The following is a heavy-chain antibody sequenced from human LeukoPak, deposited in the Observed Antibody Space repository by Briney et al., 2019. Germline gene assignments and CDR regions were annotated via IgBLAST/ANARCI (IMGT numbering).Heavy chain of an antibody. V-gene: IGHV3-23*01. CDR1: GFTLSSYW. CDR3: AKRCSSGSCFDY. Sequence: PGGSLRLSCAASGFTLSSYWMSWVRQAPGKGLEWISGFSDGDSIYYADSVKGRFTISRDNSKNTLFLQMNSLRAEDTAVYYCAKRCSSGSCFDYWGQGTLVTVSS. J-gene: IGHJ4*02. CDR2: FSDGDSI. D-gene: IGHD3-10*01.